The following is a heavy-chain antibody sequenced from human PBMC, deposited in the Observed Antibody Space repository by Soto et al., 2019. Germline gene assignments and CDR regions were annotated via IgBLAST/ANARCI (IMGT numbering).Heavy chain of an antibody. D-gene: IGHD2-8*02. J-gene: IGHJ4*02. CDR3: ARDKITGLFDY. CDR1: GGSFSGYY. Sequence: NPSETLSITCAVYGGSFSGYYWTWIRQPPGTGLEWIGEINHSGSTNYNPSLKSRVTISVDTSKNQFSLKLTSVTAADTAVYYCARDKITGLFDYWGQGTLVTVS. V-gene: IGHV4-34*01. CDR2: INHSGST.